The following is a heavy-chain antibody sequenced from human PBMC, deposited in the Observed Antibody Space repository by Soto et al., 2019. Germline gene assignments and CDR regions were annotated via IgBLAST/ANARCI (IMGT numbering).Heavy chain of an antibody. J-gene: IGHJ6*02. CDR2: ISNSSSYI. D-gene: IGHD2-8*01. CDR3: ARDTPVCGTYGVCDIDYVLDV. V-gene: IGHV3-21*01. Sequence: GGTLRLSCAASGFTFSSAPMNWVRQAHGKGLEWVSSISNSSSYIYYADSVKGRFTISRDNAKNSLCLQMNSLRAEDTAVYYCARDTPVCGTYGVCDIDYVLDVWGQGTTVTVSS. CDR1: GFTFSSAP.